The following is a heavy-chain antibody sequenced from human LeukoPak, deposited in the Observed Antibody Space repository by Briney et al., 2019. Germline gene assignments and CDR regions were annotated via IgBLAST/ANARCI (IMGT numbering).Heavy chain of an antibody. Sequence: PGGSLRLSCAVSGFAFSTYAMHWVRQAPGKGLEWVSSISISSEYIYYADSVKGRFTVSRDNAKNSLYLQMNSLRAEDTAVYYCAELGITMIGGVWGKGTTVTISS. D-gene: IGHD3-10*02. CDR1: GFAFSTYA. CDR2: ISISSEYI. V-gene: IGHV3-21*01. J-gene: IGHJ6*04. CDR3: AELGITMIGGV.